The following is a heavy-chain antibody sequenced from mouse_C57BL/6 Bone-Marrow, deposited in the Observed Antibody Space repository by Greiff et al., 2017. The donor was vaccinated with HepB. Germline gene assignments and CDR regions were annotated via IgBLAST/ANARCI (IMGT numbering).Heavy chain of an antibody. V-gene: IGHV1-85*01. CDR1: GYTFTSYD. J-gene: IGHJ3*01. D-gene: IGHD2-4*01. CDR3: ARDYDYDGAWFAY. CDR2: IYPRDGST. Sequence: VQLQQSGPELVKPGASVKLSCKASGYTFTSYDINWVKQRPGQGLEWIGWIYPRDGSTKYNEKFKGKAILTVDTSSSTAYMELHSLTSEDSAVYFCARDYDYDGAWFAYWGQGTLVTVSA.